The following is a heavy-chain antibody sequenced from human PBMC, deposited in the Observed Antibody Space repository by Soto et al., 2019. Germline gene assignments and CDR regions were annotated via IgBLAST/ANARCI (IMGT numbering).Heavy chain of an antibody. V-gene: IGHV1-2*04. D-gene: IGHD2-8*01. Sequence: GASVKVSCKASGFSFTDYHIHWVRQAPGQGLEWLGRINPKSGGTSTAQKFQGWVTMTTDTSISTASMELTRLTSDDTAIYYCARGDSTDCSNGVCSFFYNHDMDVWGQGTTVTVSS. CDR1: GFSFTDYH. CDR3: ARGDSTDCSNGVCSFFYNHDMDV. CDR2: INPKSGGT. J-gene: IGHJ6*02.